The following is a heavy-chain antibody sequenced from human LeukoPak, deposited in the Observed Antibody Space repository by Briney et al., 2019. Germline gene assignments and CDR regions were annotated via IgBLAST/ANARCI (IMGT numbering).Heavy chain of an antibody. CDR1: GGSMSSYY. J-gene: IGHJ3*02. Sequence: KSSETLSLTCTVSGGSMSSYYWSWIRQPPGKGLEWIGYIYYRESANYNPSLKSRVTISLDTSKNQFSLKLNSVTAADTAVYYCAGSGYCSGGNCYSGIFGIWGQGTVVTVSS. CDR3: AGSGYCSGGNCYSGIFGI. D-gene: IGHD2-15*01. V-gene: IGHV4-59*08. CDR2: IYYRESA.